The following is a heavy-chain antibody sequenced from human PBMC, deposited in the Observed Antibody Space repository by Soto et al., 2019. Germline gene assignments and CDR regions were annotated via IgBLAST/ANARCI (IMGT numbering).Heavy chain of an antibody. Sequence: PSETLSLTCTVSGGSITSGGYYWSWIRQHPGKGLEWIGYIYYSGFTYYNPSLKSRVTISVDTSKNQFSLKLSSVTAADTAVYYCARGLRFLEWLPDYYYGMDVWGQGTTVTVSS. D-gene: IGHD3-3*01. CDR2: IYYSGFT. CDR1: GGSITSGGYY. J-gene: IGHJ6*02. V-gene: IGHV4-31*03. CDR3: ARGLRFLEWLPDYYYGMDV.